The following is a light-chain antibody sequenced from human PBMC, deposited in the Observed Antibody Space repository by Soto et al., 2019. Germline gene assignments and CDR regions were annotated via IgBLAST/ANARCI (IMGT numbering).Light chain of an antibody. J-gene: IGKJ3*01. CDR1: QSVSIY. CDR2: DAS. Sequence: EIVLTQSPATLSLSPGERATLSCRASQSVSIYLAWYQQKPGQAPRLLIYDASNRATGIPDRFSGSGSGTDFTLTISSLAPEDFAVYYCQQYDSWPPLFTFGPGTKVDLK. CDR3: QQYDSWPPLFT. V-gene: IGKV3-11*01.